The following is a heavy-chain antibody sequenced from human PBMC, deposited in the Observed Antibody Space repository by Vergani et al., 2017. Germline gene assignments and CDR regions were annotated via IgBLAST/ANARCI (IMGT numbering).Heavy chain of an antibody. CDR3: AKVGRSEVAGTFGAFDI. D-gene: IGHD6-19*01. V-gene: IGHV3-23*01. J-gene: IGHJ3*02. CDR2: LSASDRRT. CDR1: GFTFIMHA. Sequence: EVQLLESGGDLVQPGGSLRLSCAASGFTFIMHAMSWVRQAPGKGLECVSTLSASDRRTHYADSVKGRFTISRDISKNTLFLHMNSLRPEDTAVYYCAKVGRSEVAGTFGAFDIWGQGTMVTVSP.